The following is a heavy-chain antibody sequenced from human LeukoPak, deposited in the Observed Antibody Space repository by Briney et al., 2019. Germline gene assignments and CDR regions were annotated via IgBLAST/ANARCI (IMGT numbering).Heavy chain of an antibody. Sequence: ASVKVSCKASGYTFTSYYMHWVRQAPGQGLEWMGIINPSGGSTSYAQKFQGRVTMTRDTSTSTVYMELSSLRSEDTAVYYCARASITIFGEAGVPNTDYWGQGTLVTVSS. CDR3: ARASITIFGEAGVPNTDY. J-gene: IGHJ4*02. CDR2: INPSGGST. V-gene: IGHV1-46*01. D-gene: IGHD3-3*01. CDR1: GYTFTSYY.